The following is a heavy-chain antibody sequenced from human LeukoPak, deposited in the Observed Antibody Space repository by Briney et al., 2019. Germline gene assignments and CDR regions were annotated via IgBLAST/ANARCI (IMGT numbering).Heavy chain of an antibody. Sequence: GRSLRLSFAASGFTFSSYGMHWVRQAPGKGLEWVAVISYYGSNKYYADSVKGRFTISRDNSKNTLYLQMNSLRAEDTAVYYCAKDPAYCSSTSCYTRGYFDYWGQGTLVTVSS. CDR1: GFTFSSYG. CDR2: ISYYGSNK. J-gene: IGHJ4*02. V-gene: IGHV3-30*18. D-gene: IGHD2-2*02. CDR3: AKDPAYCSSTSCYTRGYFDY.